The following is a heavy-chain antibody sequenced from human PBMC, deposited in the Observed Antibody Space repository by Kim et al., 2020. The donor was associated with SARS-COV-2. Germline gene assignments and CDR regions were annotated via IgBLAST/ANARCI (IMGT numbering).Heavy chain of an antibody. CDR2: INHIGSI. Sequence: SETLSLTCVVYGETFTGYYWSWIRQPPGKGLEWIGEINHIGSINYNPSLKSRVIISVDTSKSQFSLKVTSVNATDTAVYYCARSGYCTTTNCMRGNWFDPWGPGTRVTVSS. J-gene: IGHJ5*02. CDR3: ARSGYCTTTNCMRGNWFDP. D-gene: IGHD2-2*01. V-gene: IGHV4-34*01. CDR1: GETFTGYY.